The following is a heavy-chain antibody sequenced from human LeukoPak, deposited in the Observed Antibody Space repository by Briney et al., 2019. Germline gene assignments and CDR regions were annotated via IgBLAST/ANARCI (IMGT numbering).Heavy chain of an antibody. Sequence: GGSLRLSCAASGFTFSIYAIHWVRQAPGKGQEWVAVISYDGSNKYYADSVKGRFTISRDNSKNTLYLQMNSLRTEDTAVYYCARDRSVGPRDFDYWGQGTLVTVSS. D-gene: IGHD1-26*01. CDR1: GFTFSIYA. CDR3: ARDRSVGPRDFDY. CDR2: ISYDGSNK. J-gene: IGHJ4*02. V-gene: IGHV3-30*04.